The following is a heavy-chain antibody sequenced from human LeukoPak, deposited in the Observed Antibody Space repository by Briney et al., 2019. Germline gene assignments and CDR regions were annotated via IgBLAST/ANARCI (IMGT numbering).Heavy chain of an antibody. CDR2: IYYSGST. CDR1: GGSISNYY. Sequence: SETLSLTCNVSGGSISNYYWSWIRQPPGKGLEWIGYIYYSGSTNYNPSLKSRVTISVDTSKNQFSLRLSSVTAADTAVYYCASCSGGSCYSDYWGQGTLVTVSS. D-gene: IGHD2-15*01. CDR3: ASCSGGSCYSDY. J-gene: IGHJ4*02. V-gene: IGHV4-59*01.